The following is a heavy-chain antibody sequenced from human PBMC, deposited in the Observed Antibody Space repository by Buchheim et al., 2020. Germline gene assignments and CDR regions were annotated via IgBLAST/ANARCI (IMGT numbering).Heavy chain of an antibody. J-gene: IGHJ4*01. CDR1: GFTFSSYG. CDR3: ARGYCSGASCYLDS. Sequence: QVQLVESGGGVVQPGRSLRLSCAASGFTFSSYGMHWVRQAPGKGLEWVAVIWYDGSNKYYADSVKGRFTISRDNSKNTLYLQMNSLRAEDTAVYYGARGYCSGASCYLDSWGHGTL. CDR2: IWYDGSNK. D-gene: IGHD2-15*01. V-gene: IGHV3-33*01.